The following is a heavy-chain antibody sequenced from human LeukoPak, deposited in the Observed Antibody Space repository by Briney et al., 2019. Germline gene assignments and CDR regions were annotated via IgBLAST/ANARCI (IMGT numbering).Heavy chain of an antibody. Sequence: SETLSLTCAVYGGSFSGYYWSWIRQPPGKGLEWIGEINHSGSTNYSPSLESRVIISRDTSKNQISLRLSSVTAADTAVYFCARAISEWLFGAFDMWGRGTMVTVSS. CDR1: GGSFSGYY. V-gene: IGHV4-34*01. J-gene: IGHJ3*02. CDR2: INHSGST. CDR3: ARAISEWLFGAFDM. D-gene: IGHD3-3*01.